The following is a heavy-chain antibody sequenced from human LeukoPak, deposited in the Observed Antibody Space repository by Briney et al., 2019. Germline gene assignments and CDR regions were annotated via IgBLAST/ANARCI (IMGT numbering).Heavy chain of an antibody. CDR2: ISSNGDRT. CDR3: AKRFGDY. Sequence: GGSLRLSCAASGFTFTRFAMYWVRQAPGKGLEFVSAISSNGDRTYYAKSVKDRFTISRDNAKNTVDLQMNSLRAEDTAVYYCAKRFGDYWGQGTLVTVSS. V-gene: IGHV3-64*01. J-gene: IGHJ4*02. CDR1: GFTFTRFA. D-gene: IGHD3-16*01.